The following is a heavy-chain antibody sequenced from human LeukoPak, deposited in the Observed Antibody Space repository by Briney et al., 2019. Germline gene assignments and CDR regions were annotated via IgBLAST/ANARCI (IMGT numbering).Heavy chain of an antibody. Sequence: GGSLRLSCAGSGFSFSSYGMNWVRQAPGKGLEWVGIIYPGDSDTRYSPSFQGQVTISADKSISTAYLQWSSLKASDTAMYYCARHSAMEPDYWGQGTLVTVSS. D-gene: IGHD5-18*01. CDR3: ARHSAMEPDY. V-gene: IGHV5-51*01. CDR1: GFSFSSYG. J-gene: IGHJ4*02. CDR2: IYPGDSDT.